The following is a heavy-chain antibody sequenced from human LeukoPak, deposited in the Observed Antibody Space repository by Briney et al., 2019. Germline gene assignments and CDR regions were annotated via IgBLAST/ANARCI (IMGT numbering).Heavy chain of an antibody. CDR2: IYPRGST. J-gene: IGHJ4*02. CDR3: ARVPYYYDSSGYYYFYFDY. V-gene: IGHV4-30-2*01. Sequence: PSQTLSLTCAVSGGSISSGSYSWSWIRQPPGKGLEWIGYIYPRGSTYYNPSLKSRVILSLDKSANQFSLNLSSVTAADTAVYYCARVPYYYDSSGYYYFYFDYWGQGTLVTVSS. D-gene: IGHD3-22*01. CDR1: GGSISSGSYS.